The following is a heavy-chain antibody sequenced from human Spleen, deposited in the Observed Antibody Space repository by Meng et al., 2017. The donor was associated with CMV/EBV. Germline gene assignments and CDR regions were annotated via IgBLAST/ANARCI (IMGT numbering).Heavy chain of an antibody. CDR1: GGSISSYY. V-gene: IGHV4-39*01. J-gene: IGHJ5*02. D-gene: IGHD6-19*01. CDR2: IYYSGST. CDR3: ARQASSGPMNWFDP. Sequence: GSLRLSCTVSGGSISSYYWSWIRQPPGKGLEWIGSIYYSGSTNYNPSLKSRVTISVDTSKNQFSLKLSSVTAADTAVYYCARQASSGPMNWFDPWGQGTLVTVSS.